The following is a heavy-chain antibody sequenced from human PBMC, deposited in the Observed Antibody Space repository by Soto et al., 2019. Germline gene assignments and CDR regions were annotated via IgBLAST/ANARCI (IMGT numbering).Heavy chain of an antibody. CDR1: GGTFSSYA. CDR3: ARDHPLLGATTEGWFDP. J-gene: IGHJ5*02. Sequence: QVQLVQSGAEVKKPGSSVKVSCKASGGTFSSYAISWVRQAPGQGLEWMGGIIPIFGTANYAQKFQGRVTITADESTSTAYMELSSLRSEDTAVYYCARDHPLLGATTEGWFDPWGQGTLVTVSS. CDR2: IIPIFGTA. D-gene: IGHD1-26*01. V-gene: IGHV1-69*01.